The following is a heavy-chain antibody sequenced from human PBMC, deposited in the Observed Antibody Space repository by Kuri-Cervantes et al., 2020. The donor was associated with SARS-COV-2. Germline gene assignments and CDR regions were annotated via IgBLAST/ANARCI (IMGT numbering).Heavy chain of an antibody. Sequence: SETLSLTCTVSGGSISSSSYYWGWIRQPPGKGLGWIGSIYYSGSTYYNPSLKSRVTISVDTSKNQFSLKLSSVTAADTAVYYCARPTGYSSGWYWASWWFDPWGQGTLVTVSS. CDR2: IYYSGST. D-gene: IGHD6-19*01. V-gene: IGHV4-39*01. CDR3: ARPTGYSSGWYWASWWFDP. J-gene: IGHJ5*02. CDR1: GGSISSSSYY.